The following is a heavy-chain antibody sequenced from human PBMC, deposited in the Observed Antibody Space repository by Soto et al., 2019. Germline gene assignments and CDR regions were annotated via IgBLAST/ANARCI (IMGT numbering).Heavy chain of an antibody. Sequence: EVHQVDSGGGVVEPGGSLRLSCATSGFIFASYEMNWVRQAPGRGLEWVAYISSDGRAIFYADSVKGRFTVSGDNVADSLFLQMNSLRPEDTAVYYCVAAHNGGSYYDGFLFFEDWGQGSLVTVS. V-gene: IGHV3-48*03. CDR1: GFIFASYE. D-gene: IGHD3-10*01. J-gene: IGHJ4*02. CDR2: ISSDGRAI. CDR3: VAAHNGGSYYDGFLFFED.